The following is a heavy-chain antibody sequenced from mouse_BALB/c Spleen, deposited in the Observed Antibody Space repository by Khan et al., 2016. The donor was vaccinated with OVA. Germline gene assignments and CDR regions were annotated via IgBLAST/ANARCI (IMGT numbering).Heavy chain of an antibody. CDR2: ISDGGSYT. V-gene: IGHV5-4*02. CDR3: TRGGYGAFGY. D-gene: IGHD2-14*01. J-gene: IGHJ3*01. CDR1: GFTFSDYY. Sequence: VELVESGGGLVKPGGFLKLSCAASGFTFSDYYMYWVRQTPETRLEWVATISDGGSYTYFPDSVEGRFSIFRDNAKYNLYLQLLSLKYEDTATYYVTRGGYGAFGYWGQGTLVTGSS.